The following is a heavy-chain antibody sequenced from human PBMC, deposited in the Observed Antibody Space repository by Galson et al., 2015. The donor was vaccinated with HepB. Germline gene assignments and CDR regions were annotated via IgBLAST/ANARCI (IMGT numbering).Heavy chain of an antibody. Sequence: SVKVSCKASGYTFTSYGISWVRQAPGQGLEWMGWISAYDGNTNYAQKLQGRVTMTTDTSTSTPYMELRSLRSDDTAVYYCARDPPTYYDILTGYPAPYYYYGMDVWGQGTTVTVS. J-gene: IGHJ6*02. V-gene: IGHV1-18*01. D-gene: IGHD3-9*01. CDR2: ISAYDGNT. CDR3: ARDPPTYYDILTGYPAPYYYYGMDV. CDR1: GYTFTSYG.